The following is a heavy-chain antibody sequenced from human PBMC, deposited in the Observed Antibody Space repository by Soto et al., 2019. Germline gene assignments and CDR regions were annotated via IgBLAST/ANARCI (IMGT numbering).Heavy chain of an antibody. D-gene: IGHD5-12*01. Sequence: SETLSLTCTVSGGSMFSYYGNCIRQPPGRGLEWIGFIYYAGSTKYNPSLNSRVTISVDTSKNQFSLTVTSVTAADTAVYYCGRRIVATETFDYWGQGTLVTVSS. J-gene: IGHJ4*02. CDR2: IYYAGST. V-gene: IGHV4-59*08. CDR1: GGSMFSYY. CDR3: GRRIVATETFDY.